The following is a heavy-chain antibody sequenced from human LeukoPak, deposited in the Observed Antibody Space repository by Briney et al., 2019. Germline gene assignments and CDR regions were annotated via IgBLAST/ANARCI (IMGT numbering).Heavy chain of an antibody. CDR3: ARDGRSGSYYTYHYYGMDV. Sequence: ASVRVSCKASGYTFTSYGISWVRQAPGQGLEWMGWINTFSGNTHYAPKLQGRVTMTTDTSTSTAYMELRSLRSDDTAVYYCARDGRSGSYYTYHYYGMDVWGQGTTVTVSS. D-gene: IGHD1-26*01. CDR1: GYTFTSYG. CDR2: INTFSGNT. V-gene: IGHV1-18*01. J-gene: IGHJ6*02.